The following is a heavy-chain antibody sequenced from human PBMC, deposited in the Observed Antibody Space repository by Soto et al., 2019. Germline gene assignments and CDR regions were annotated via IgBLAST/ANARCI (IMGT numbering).Heavy chain of an antibody. CDR1: GFSLSTSGVS. J-gene: IGHJ4*02. CDR3: EHISDPGYFDH. Sequence: SGPTLVNPTQTLTLTCSFSGFSLSTSGVSVGWIRQPPGKALEWLALIFWDDDKCYSPSLKSRLTITKDTSTNQVVLTMTNMDPVDTATYSCEHISDPGYFDHWGQGTLVTVSS. V-gene: IGHV2-5*02. CDR2: IFWDDDK.